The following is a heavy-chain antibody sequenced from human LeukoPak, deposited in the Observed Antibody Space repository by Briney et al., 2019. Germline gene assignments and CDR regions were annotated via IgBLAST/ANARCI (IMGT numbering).Heavy chain of an antibody. D-gene: IGHD2-2*01. J-gene: IGHJ5*02. V-gene: IGHV1-8*01. CDR2: MNPNSGNT. CDR1: GYTFTSYD. CDR3: ARGALGYCSSTSCYGSWFDP. Sequence: ASVKVSCKASGYTFTSYDINWVRQATGQGLEWMGWMNPNSGNTGYAQKFQGRVTMTRNTSISTAYMELSSLRSEDTAVYYCARGALGYCSSTSCYGSWFDPWGQGTLVTVSS.